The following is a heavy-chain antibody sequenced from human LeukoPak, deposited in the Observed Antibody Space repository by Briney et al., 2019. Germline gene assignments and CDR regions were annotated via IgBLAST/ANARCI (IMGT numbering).Heavy chain of an antibody. J-gene: IGHJ6*03. D-gene: IGHD2-2*01. CDR3: ARGNRPGYCSSTSCYYYYYMDV. CDR2: INHSGST. Sequence: PSETLSLTCAVYGGSFSGYYWTWIRQPPGKGLEWIGEINHSGSTNYNPSLKSRVTISVDTSKTQFSLNLSSVTAADTAVYYCARGNRPGYCSSTSCYYYYYMDVWGKGTTVTVSS. V-gene: IGHV4-34*01. CDR1: GGSFSGYY.